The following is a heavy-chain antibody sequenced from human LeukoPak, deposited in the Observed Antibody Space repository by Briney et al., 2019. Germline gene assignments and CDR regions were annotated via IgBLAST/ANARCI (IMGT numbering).Heavy chain of an antibody. CDR3: ARGGPYTGYPYGGMDV. V-gene: IGHV4-4*07. CDR1: GASISNYY. D-gene: IGHD3-9*01. Sequence: SETLSLTCSVSGASISNYYWTWIRQPAGKGLEFIGLFYNSGSINCNPSLKSRVTMSVDTSKNQFSLKLSSVTAADTAVYYCARGGPYTGYPYGGMDVWGQGTTVTVSS. CDR2: FYNSGSI. J-gene: IGHJ6*02.